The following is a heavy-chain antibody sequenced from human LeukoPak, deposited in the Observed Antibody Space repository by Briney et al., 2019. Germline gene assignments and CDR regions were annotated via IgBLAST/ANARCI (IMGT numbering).Heavy chain of an antibody. J-gene: IGHJ6*03. CDR2: FYYSGST. D-gene: IGHD1-1*01. CDR1: GGSISSYY. CDR3: ARAVQLERPPPLIGYYYMDV. V-gene: IGHV4-59*01. Sequence: SETLSLTCTVSGGSISSYYWSWIRQPPGKGLDWIGYFYYSGSTNYNPSLKSRVTISVDTSKNQFSLKLRSVTAADTAVYYCARAVQLERPPPLIGYYYMDVWGKGTMVTVSS.